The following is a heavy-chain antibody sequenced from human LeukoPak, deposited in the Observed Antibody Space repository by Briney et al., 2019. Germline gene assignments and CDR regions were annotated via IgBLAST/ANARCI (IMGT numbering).Heavy chain of an antibody. V-gene: IGHV1-24*01. Sequence: ASAKVSCKVSGYTLTELSMHWVRQAPGKGLEWMGGFDPEDGETIYAQKFQGRVTMTEDTSTDTAYMELSSLRSEDTAVYYCATAMFIAAAGTCWFDPWGQGTLVTVSS. J-gene: IGHJ5*02. CDR2: FDPEDGET. D-gene: IGHD6-13*01. CDR1: GYTLTELS. CDR3: ATAMFIAAAGTCWFDP.